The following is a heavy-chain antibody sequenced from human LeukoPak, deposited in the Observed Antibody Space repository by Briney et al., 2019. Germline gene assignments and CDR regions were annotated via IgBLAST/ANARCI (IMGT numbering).Heavy chain of an antibody. J-gene: IGHJ5*02. Sequence: PSETLSLTCTVSGGSISSYYWSWIRQPPGKGLEWIGYIYYSGSTNYNPSLKSRVTISVDTSKNQFSLKLSSVTAADTAVYYCARRMVRGVTLLGFDPWGQETLVTVSS. CDR3: ARRMVRGVTLLGFDP. V-gene: IGHV4-59*08. D-gene: IGHD3-10*01. CDR1: GGSISSYY. CDR2: IYYSGST.